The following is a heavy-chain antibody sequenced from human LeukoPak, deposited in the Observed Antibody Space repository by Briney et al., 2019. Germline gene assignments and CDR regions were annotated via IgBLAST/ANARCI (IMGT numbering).Heavy chain of an antibody. J-gene: IGHJ6*02. V-gene: IGHV1-2*04. D-gene: IGHD6-19*01. CDR2: INPNSGGT. CDR3: ARERSDIAVAGTSALDYYYYGMDV. Sequence: ASVKVSCKASGYTFTGYYMHWVRQAPGQGLEWMGWINPNSGGTNYAQKFQGWVTMTRDTSISTAYMELSRLRSDDTAVYYCARERSDIAVAGTSALDYYYYGMDVWGQGTTVTVSS. CDR1: GYTFTGYY.